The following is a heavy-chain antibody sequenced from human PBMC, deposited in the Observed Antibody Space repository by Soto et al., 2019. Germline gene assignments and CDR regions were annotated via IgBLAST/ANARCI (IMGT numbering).Heavy chain of an antibody. V-gene: IGHV1-69*02. J-gene: IGHJ4*02. CDR3: ARGPLVVLNYFES. CDR1: GGTFRNYP. Sequence: QVQLVQSGTEVKKPGSSVKVSCKASGGTFRNYPINWVRQAPGQGLEWMGSIFPLTDLPDYAQNFQARVTISADKSTSTAYMELSSLTSDDTAMYFCARGPLVVLNYFESWGQGTLVTVSS. CDR2: IFPLTDLP.